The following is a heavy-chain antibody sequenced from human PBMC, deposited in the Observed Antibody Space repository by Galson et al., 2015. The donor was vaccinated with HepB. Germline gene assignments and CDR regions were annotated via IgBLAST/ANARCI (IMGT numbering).Heavy chain of an antibody. D-gene: IGHD1-1*01. V-gene: IGHV4-59*08. CDR1: GASVSTNN. CDR2: IYYSRST. Sequence: ETLSLTCNVSGASVSTNNRACVRQPPGKGLEWIGYIYYSRSTNYSTSLKSRGTIFVDTSKNPLSLRLSTVTAADTGVYYGATTATTGSRDPLDYWGQGTLVTVSS. J-gene: IGHJ4*02. CDR3: ATTATTGSRDPLDY.